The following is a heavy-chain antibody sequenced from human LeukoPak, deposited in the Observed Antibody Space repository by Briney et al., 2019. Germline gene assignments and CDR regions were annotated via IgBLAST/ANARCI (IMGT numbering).Heavy chain of an antibody. CDR3: ANMRGYCSGGSCSDY. Sequence: ASVKVSCKASGYTFTGYYMHWVRQAPGQGLEWMGWINPNSGGTNYAQKFQGRVTMTRDTSISTAYIALSRLRSDDTAVYYCANMRGYCSGGSCSDYWGQGTLVTVSS. CDR2: INPNSGGT. D-gene: IGHD2-15*01. CDR1: GYTFTGYY. J-gene: IGHJ4*02. V-gene: IGHV1-2*02.